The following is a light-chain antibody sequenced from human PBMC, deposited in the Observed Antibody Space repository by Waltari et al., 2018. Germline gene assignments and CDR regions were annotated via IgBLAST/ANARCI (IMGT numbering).Light chain of an antibody. CDR1: SGHSTYA. CDR2: LNSDGTY. CDR3: QAWGTGIV. V-gene: IGLV4-69*01. J-gene: IGLJ1*01. Sequence: QLVLTQSPSASASLGAPVKLTCTLSSGHSTYAIAWHQQQPEKGPRYLMKLNSDGTYTKGDGIPDRFSGSSSGAERYLTISSLQSEDAADYYCQAWGTGIVFGTGTKVTVL.